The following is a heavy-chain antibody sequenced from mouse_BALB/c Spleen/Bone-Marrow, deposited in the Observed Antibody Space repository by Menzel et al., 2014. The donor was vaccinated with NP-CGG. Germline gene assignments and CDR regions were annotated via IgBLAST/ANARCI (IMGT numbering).Heavy chain of an antibody. CDR1: GFTFSDFY. Sequence: EVKVEESGGGLVQPGDSLRLSCATSGFTFSDFYMEWVRQPPGKRLEWIAASRNKAKYYTTEYSASVKGRFIVSRDTSQSVLYLLMNALRAEDTAIYYCARDVGYGNYFVYWGQGTLVTVSA. CDR2: SRNKAKYYTT. CDR3: ARDVGYGNYFVY. V-gene: IGHV7-1*02. D-gene: IGHD2-10*02. J-gene: IGHJ3*01.